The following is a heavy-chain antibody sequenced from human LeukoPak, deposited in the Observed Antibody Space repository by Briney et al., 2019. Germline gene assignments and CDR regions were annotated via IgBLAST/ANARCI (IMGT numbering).Heavy chain of an antibody. Sequence: PGGSLRLSCAVSGFTISSYEMNWVRQAPGRGLEWVSYISSSGSTIHYADSVKGRFTISRDNAKNSLYLQMNSLRGDDTAVYYCARGYSYGYDSWGQGTLVTVSS. CDR3: ARGYSYGYDS. V-gene: IGHV3-48*03. D-gene: IGHD5-18*01. J-gene: IGHJ5*01. CDR1: GFTISSYE. CDR2: ISSSGSTI.